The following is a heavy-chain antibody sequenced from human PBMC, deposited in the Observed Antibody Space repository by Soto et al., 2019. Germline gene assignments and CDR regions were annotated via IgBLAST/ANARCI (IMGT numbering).Heavy chain of an antibody. CDR1: GYSISSSNW. V-gene: IGHV4-28*01. CDR3: ARNGGGFLADLHV. D-gene: IGHD3-16*01. CDR2: IYYSGST. J-gene: IGHJ6*02. Sequence: QVQLQESGPGLVKPSDTLSLTCAVSGYSISSSNWWGWIRQPPGKGLEWIGYIYYSGSTYYNPSLKSRVTRSVDTSKNPCSLKLSFVTAADRAVYYCARNGGGFLADLHVWGQGTTVTVSS.